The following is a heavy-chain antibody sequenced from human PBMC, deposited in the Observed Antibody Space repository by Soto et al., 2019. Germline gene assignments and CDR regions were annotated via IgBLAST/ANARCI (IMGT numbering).Heavy chain of an antibody. Sequence: ASVKVSCKASGYTFTSYDINWGRQATGQGLEWMGWMNPNSGNTGYAQKFQGRVTMTRNTSISTAYMELSSLRSEDTAVYYCSRTTDFWSGYYYYYYGMDVWGQGTTVTVSS. J-gene: IGHJ6*02. D-gene: IGHD3-3*01. CDR3: SRTTDFWSGYYYYYYGMDV. CDR2: MNPNSGNT. CDR1: GYTFTSYD. V-gene: IGHV1-8*01.